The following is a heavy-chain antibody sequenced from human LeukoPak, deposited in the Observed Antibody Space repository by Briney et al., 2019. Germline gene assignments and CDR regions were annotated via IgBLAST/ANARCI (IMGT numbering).Heavy chain of an antibody. Sequence: ASVTVSFTPSGYTFTIFGISWVGQAPGQGLEWMGWIGAYNGDTNYAQKFQGRVTMTTDTSTSTAYMDLRSLRSDDTAVYYCTRDHCRGDNCPSFDYWGQGTLVTVSS. D-gene: IGHD2-15*01. CDR3: TRDHCRGDNCPSFDY. CDR2: IGAYNGDT. CDR1: GYTFTIFG. J-gene: IGHJ4*02. V-gene: IGHV1-18*04.